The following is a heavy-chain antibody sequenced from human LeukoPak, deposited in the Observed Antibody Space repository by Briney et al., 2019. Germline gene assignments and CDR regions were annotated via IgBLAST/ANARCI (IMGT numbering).Heavy chain of an antibody. J-gene: IGHJ4*02. Sequence: GGSLRLSCAASGFTFSSYWMHWVRQAPGKGLVWVSRINSDGSSTSYADSVKGRFTISRDNAKTTLSLQMNSLRAEDTAIYYCATYRQVLLPFESWGQGTLVTVSS. V-gene: IGHV3-74*01. CDR3: ATYRQVLLPFES. D-gene: IGHD2-8*02. CDR1: GFTFSSYW. CDR2: INSDGSST.